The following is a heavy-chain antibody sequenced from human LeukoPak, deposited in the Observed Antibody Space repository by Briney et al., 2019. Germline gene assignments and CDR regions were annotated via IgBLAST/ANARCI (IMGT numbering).Heavy chain of an antibody. D-gene: IGHD2-8*02. CDR3: AREPGTGYYYYYMDV. CDR2: IKQDGSEK. Sequence: GGSLRLSCAASGFTFSTYWMTWVRQSPGKGLEWVANIKQDGSEKYYVDSVKGRFTISRDNAKNSLYLQMNSLRAEDTAVYYCAREPGTGYYYYYMDVWGKGTTVTVSS. J-gene: IGHJ6*03. V-gene: IGHV3-7*01. CDR1: GFTFSTYW.